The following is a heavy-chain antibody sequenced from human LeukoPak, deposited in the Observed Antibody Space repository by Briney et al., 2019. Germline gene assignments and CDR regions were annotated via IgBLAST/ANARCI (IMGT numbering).Heavy chain of an antibody. Sequence: GGSLRLSCAASGFTFSSYEMNWVRQAPGKGLEWVSYISSSGSTIYYADSVKGRFTISRDNAKNSLYLQMNSLRAEDTAVYYCARGARITMTVDEPTGYFDYWGQGTLVTVSS. CDR1: GFTFSSYE. V-gene: IGHV3-48*03. CDR2: ISSSGSTI. D-gene: IGHD3-22*01. J-gene: IGHJ4*02. CDR3: ARGARITMTVDEPTGYFDY.